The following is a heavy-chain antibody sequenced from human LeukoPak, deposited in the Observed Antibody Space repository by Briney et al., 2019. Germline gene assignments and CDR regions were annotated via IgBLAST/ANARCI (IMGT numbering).Heavy chain of an antibody. Sequence: QSGGSLRLSCAASRFTFSNAWMSWVRQAPGKGLEWVSVIYSGGSTYYADSVKGRFTISRHNSKNTLYLQMNSLRAEDTAVYYCARDPGGGYSNDFYYYYGMDVWGQGTTVTVSS. J-gene: IGHJ6*02. CDR1: RFTFSNAW. CDR2: IYSGGST. V-gene: IGHV3-53*04. CDR3: ARDPGGGYSNDFYYYYGMDV. D-gene: IGHD4-11*01.